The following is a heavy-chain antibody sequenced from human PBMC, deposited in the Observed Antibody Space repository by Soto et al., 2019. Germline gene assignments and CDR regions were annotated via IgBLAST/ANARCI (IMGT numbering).Heavy chain of an antibody. V-gene: IGHV1-18*01. CDR3: ARGEVYGSGTDAFDI. J-gene: IGHJ3*02. CDR1: GYTFTSYG. D-gene: IGHD3-10*01. Sequence: GASVKVSCKASGYTFTSYGISWVRQAPGQGLEWMGWISAYNGNTNYAQKLQGRVTMTTDTSTSTACMELRSLRSDDTAVYYCARGEVYGSGTDAFDIWGQGTMVTVSS. CDR2: ISAYNGNT.